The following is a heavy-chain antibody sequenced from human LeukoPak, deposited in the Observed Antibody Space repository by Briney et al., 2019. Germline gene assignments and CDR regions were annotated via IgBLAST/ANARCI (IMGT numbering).Heavy chain of an antibody. Sequence: ASVKVSCEASGYTFTSYFIHWVRQAPGQGLEWMGIINPTGGSTGYAQKFQGRVTMTRDMSTCTVYMELSSLRSEDTAVYYCARELDSEGKKDYWGQGTLVTVSS. CDR3: ARELDSEGKKDY. CDR2: INPTGGST. D-gene: IGHD2-21*01. V-gene: IGHV1-46*01. J-gene: IGHJ4*02. CDR1: GYTFTSYF.